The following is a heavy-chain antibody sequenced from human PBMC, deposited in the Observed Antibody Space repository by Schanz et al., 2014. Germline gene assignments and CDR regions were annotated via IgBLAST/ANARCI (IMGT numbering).Heavy chain of an antibody. CDR3: ARDDSPSTKPFDS. D-gene: IGHD2-21*01. CDR2: IKQDGSDK. Sequence: EVQLVESGGGLVQPGGSLRVSCAASGFTLSDHYMAWVRQAPGKGLEWVANIKQDGSDKHYVDSVKGRFTISRDNAKNSLYLQMNSLRAEDTAVYYCARDDSPSTKPFDSWGQGTLVSVSS. CDR1: GFTLSDHY. V-gene: IGHV3-7*01. J-gene: IGHJ4*02.